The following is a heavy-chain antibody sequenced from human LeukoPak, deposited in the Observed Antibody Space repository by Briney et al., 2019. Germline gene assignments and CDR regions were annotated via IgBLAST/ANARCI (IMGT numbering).Heavy chain of an antibody. CDR2: ISVSGGST. CDR1: GLTFSSYA. Sequence: PGGPLRLSCAASGLTFSSYAMIWVRHAPGKGLEWVAVISVSGGSTYDADSVKGRFTISRDNSKNTLYLQMNSLRAEDTAVYYCAKYSSSWLFDYWGQGTLVTVSS. V-gene: IGHV3-23*01. CDR3: AKYSSSWLFDY. D-gene: IGHD6-13*01. J-gene: IGHJ4*02.